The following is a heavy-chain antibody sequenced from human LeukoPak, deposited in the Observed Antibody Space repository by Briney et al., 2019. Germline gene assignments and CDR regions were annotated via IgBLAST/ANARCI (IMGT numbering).Heavy chain of an antibody. CDR1: GGSISSGGYS. CDR2: IYRSGST. V-gene: IGHV4-30-2*01. J-gene: IGHJ5*02. CDR3: ARGNLRGSGTVDWFDP. D-gene: IGHD3-10*01. Sequence: SETLSLTCAVSGGSISSGGYSWSWIRQPPGKGLEWIGYIYRSGSTYYNPSLKSRITISVDRSKNQFSLKLSSVTAADTAVYYCARGNLRGSGTVDWFDPWGQGTLVTVSS.